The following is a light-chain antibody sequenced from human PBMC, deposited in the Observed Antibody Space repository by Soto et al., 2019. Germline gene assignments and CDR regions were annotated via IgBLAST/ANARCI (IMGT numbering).Light chain of an antibody. CDR3: SSDTSSSTLYV. Sequence: QSALTQPASVSGSPGQSITISCTGTSSDVGGYNYVSWYQQHPCKAPKLMIYDVSNRPSGVSNRFSGSKSGNTASLTISGLQAEDEADYYCSSDTSSSTLYVFGTGTKLTVL. CDR2: DVS. V-gene: IGLV2-14*01. J-gene: IGLJ1*01. CDR1: SSDVGGYNY.